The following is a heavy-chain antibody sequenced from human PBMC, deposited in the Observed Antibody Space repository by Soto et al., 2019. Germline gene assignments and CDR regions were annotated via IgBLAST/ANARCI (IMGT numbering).Heavy chain of an antibody. D-gene: IGHD2-15*01. J-gene: IGHJ6*02. CDR1: GGSVESRCC. V-gene: IGHV4-4*02. CDR3: VGSVPAATWAYNGMDV. CDR2: IYLRGTL. Sequence: SETLSLTCAVSGGSVESRCCWSWVHQAPSKGLGWAGEIYLRGTLNSNPSLASQVSIYVDKSTNQFSLNLNSVTAADTAVYYCVGSVPAATWAYNGMDVWGQGTTVTVSS.